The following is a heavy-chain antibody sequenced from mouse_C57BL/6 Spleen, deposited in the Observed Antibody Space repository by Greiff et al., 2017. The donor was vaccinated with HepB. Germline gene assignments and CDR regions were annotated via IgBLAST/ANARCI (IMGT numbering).Heavy chain of an antibody. Sequence: QVQLQQSGPELVKPGASVKISCKASGYAFSSSWMNWVKQRPGKGLEWIGRIYPGDGDTNYNGKFKGKATLTADKSSSTAYMQLSSLTSEDSAVYFCARDYGSKGFDVWGTGTTVTVSS. D-gene: IGHD1-1*01. CDR1: GYAFSSSW. CDR2: IYPGDGDT. J-gene: IGHJ1*03. CDR3: ARDYGSKGFDV. V-gene: IGHV1-82*01.